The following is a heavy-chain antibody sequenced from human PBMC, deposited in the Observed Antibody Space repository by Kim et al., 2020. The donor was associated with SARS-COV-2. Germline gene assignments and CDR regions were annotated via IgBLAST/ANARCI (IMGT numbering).Heavy chain of an antibody. V-gene: IGHV4-39*07. CDR3: ARVHARHYYYYGMDV. J-gene: IGHJ6*01. D-gene: IGHD6-6*01. CDR2: IYYSGST. Sequence: SETLSLTCTVSGGSISSSSYYWGWIRQPPGKGLEWIGSIYYSGSTYYNPSLKSRVTISVDTSKNQFSLKLSSVTAADTAVYYCARVHARHYYYYGMDVWG. CDR1: GGSISSSSYY.